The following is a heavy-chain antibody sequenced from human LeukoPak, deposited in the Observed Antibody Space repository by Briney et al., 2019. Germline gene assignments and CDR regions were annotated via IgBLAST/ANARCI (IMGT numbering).Heavy chain of an antibody. CDR2: IYTSGST. J-gene: IGHJ4*02. V-gene: IGHV4-4*07. CDR3: ARENSGSYREFDY. CDR1: GGSISSYY. Sequence: NTSETLSLTCNASGGSISSYYWRWIRQPAGKGLKWIGRIYTSGSTNYNASLKSRVSMSADTSKNQFSLKLSSVTAADTAVFYCARENSGSYREFDYWGQGTLVTVSS. D-gene: IGHD1-26*01.